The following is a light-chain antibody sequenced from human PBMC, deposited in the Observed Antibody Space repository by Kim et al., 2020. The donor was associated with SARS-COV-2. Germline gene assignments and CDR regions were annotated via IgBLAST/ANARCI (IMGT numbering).Light chain of an antibody. Sequence: GQSITISCTGTSSDVGGYSSVSWYQQHPGKAPKLKIYDVSNRPSGVSNRFSGSKSGNTASLTISGLQAEDEADYYCSSYTSSNTYVFGTGTKVTVL. J-gene: IGLJ1*01. V-gene: IGLV2-14*03. CDR2: DVS. CDR3: SSYTSSNTYV. CDR1: SSDVGGYSS.